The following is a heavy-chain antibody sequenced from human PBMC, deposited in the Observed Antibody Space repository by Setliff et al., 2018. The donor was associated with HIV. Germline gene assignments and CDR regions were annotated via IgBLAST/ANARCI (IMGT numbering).Heavy chain of an antibody. CDR1: GYSISSGYY. CDR3: ARVSRGIVGATWGDWFYP. CDR2: IYHSGST. Sequence: SETLSLTCTVSGYSISSGYYWGWIRQPPGKGLEWIGSIYHSGSTYYNPSLKSRVTISVDTSKNQFSLKLSSVTAADTAVYYCARVSRGIVGATWGDWFYPWGQGTLVTVSS. V-gene: IGHV4-38-2*02. J-gene: IGHJ5*02. D-gene: IGHD1-26*01.